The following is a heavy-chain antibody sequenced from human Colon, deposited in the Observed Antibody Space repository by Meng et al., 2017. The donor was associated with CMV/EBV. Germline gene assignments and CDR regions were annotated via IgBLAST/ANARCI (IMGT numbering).Heavy chain of an antibody. J-gene: IGHJ4*02. CDR2: MYFSGIA. D-gene: IGHD1-26*01. V-gene: IGHV4-39*07. Sequence: QTQLQESGPGLVKPAETLSLTCTASGGPISSGSHSWAWFRQPPGKRLEWIGSMYFSGIADYNPSLKSRVTISLHATQKQFSLRLTSVTAADSAVYFCARDLTNKWFYYWGQGTLVTVSS. CDR3: ARDLTNKWFYY. CDR1: GGPISSGSHS.